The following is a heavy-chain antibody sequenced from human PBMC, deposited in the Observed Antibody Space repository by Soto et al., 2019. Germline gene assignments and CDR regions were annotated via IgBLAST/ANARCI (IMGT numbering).Heavy chain of an antibody. CDR2: ISGSGGST. V-gene: IGHV3-23*01. CDR3: AKGITMLVVVIKT. Sequence: EVRLLESGGGLVQPGGSLRLSCAASGFTFSSYAMTWVRQAPGKGLEWVSVISGSGGSTYYADSVKCRFTISRDNSKNMFYLEMNSLSAEDTAAYYCAKGITMLVVVIKTWGQGTLVSVSS. CDR1: GFTFSSYA. J-gene: IGHJ5*02. D-gene: IGHD3-22*01.